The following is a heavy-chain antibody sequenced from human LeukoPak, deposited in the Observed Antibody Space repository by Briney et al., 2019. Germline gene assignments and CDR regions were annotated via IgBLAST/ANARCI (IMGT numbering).Heavy chain of an antibody. D-gene: IGHD3-10*01. Sequence: GGSLRLSCAVSASTFSSYELNWFRQAPGKGLERVSYISGSGSTIYYADSVKGRFTISRDNAKNALYLQMNSLRAEDTAVYYCARDLVVRGRWSWFDPWGQGTLVTVSS. V-gene: IGHV3-48*03. J-gene: IGHJ5*02. CDR1: ASTFSSYE. CDR2: ISGSGSTI. CDR3: ARDLVVRGRWSWFDP.